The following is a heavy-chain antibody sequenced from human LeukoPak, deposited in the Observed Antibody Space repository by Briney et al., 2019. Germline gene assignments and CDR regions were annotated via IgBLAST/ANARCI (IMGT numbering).Heavy chain of an antibody. CDR2: IYYSGST. V-gene: IGHV4-59*08. D-gene: IGHD6-19*01. J-gene: IGHJ4*02. Sequence: PSETLSLTGTVSGGSISSYYWSWIRQPPGKGLEWIGYIYYSGSTNYNPSLKSRVTISVDTSKNQFSLKLSSVTAADTAVYYCATRSYSSGWDFDYWGQGTLVTVSS. CDR3: ATRSYSSGWDFDY. CDR1: GGSISSYY.